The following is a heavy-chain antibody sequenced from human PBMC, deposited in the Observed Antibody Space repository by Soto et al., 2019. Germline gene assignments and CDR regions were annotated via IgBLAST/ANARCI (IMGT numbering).Heavy chain of an antibody. Sequence: LRLSCAASGFTFSSYAMHWVRQAPGKGLEWVAVISYDGSNKYYADSVKGRFTISRDNSKSTLYLQMNSLRAEDTAVYYCARDLLSSIAVWWFDPWGQGTLVTVPQ. CDR1: GFTFSSYA. D-gene: IGHD6-6*01. CDR3: ARDLLSSIAVWWFDP. V-gene: IGHV3-30-3*01. CDR2: ISYDGSNK. J-gene: IGHJ5*02.